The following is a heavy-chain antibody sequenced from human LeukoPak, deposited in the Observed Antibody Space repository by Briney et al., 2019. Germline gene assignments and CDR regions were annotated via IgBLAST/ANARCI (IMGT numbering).Heavy chain of an antibody. J-gene: IGHJ6*02. Sequence: GGSLRLSCAASGFTVRSNYMTWVRQAPGKGLEWVSVIYSGGSTYYADSVKDRFTVSRDNSMNTLYLQMNSLRAEDTAVYYCALEGRIEATIYGMDVWGQGTTVTVSS. CDR2: IYSGGST. D-gene: IGHD5-12*01. CDR3: ALEGRIEATIYGMDV. V-gene: IGHV3-53*01. CDR1: GFTVRSNY.